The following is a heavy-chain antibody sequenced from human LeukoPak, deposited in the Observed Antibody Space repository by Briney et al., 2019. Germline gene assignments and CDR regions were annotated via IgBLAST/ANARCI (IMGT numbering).Heavy chain of an antibody. D-gene: IGHD6-13*01. CDR1: GFTFDDYA. Sequence: GGSLRLSCAASGFTFDDYAMHWVRQAPGKGLEWVSGISWNSGSIGYADSVKGRFTISRDNAKNSLYLQMNSLRAEDMALYYCAKSPIAAAGHNWFDPWGRGTLVTVSS. J-gene: IGHJ5*02. CDR2: ISWNSGSI. V-gene: IGHV3-9*03. CDR3: AKSPIAAAGHNWFDP.